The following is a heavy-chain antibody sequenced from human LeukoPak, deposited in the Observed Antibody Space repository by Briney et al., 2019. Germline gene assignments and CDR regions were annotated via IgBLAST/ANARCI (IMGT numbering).Heavy chain of an antibody. CDR3: ARLSGGPQWFDP. Sequence: PPETLSLTCTVPGGSISSYYWSWIRQPPGKGLEWIGYIYTSGSTNYNPSLKSRVTISVDTSKNQFSLKLSSVTAADTAVYYCARLSGGPQWFDPWGQGTLVTVSS. CDR1: GGSISSYY. V-gene: IGHV4-4*09. J-gene: IGHJ5*02. D-gene: IGHD3-10*01. CDR2: IYTSGST.